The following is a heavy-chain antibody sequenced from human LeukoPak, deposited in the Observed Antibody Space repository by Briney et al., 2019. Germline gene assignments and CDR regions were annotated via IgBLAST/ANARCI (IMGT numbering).Heavy chain of an antibody. CDR3: ARCIAAAGTRRFDP. CDR1: GYTFTSYD. CDR2: MNPNSGNT. D-gene: IGHD6-13*01. Sequence: GASVKVSCKASGYTFTSYDINWVRQATGQGLEWMGWMNPNSGNTGYAQKFQGRVTITRNTSISTAYMELSSLRSEDTAVYYCARCIAAAGTRRFDPWGQGTLVTVSS. V-gene: IGHV1-8*03. J-gene: IGHJ5*02.